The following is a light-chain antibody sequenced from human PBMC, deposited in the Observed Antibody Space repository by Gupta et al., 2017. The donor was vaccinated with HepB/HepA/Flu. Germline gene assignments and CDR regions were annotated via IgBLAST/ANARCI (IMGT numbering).Light chain of an antibody. CDR1: ALPKQY. J-gene: IGLJ2*01. CDR2: KDS. CDR3: QSADSSGTVV. Sequence: SYELTQPPSVSVSPGQTARITCSGDALPKQYAYWYQQKPGQAPVLVIYKDSERPSGIPERFSGSSSGTTVTLTXSXVQAEDXADYYCQSADSSGTVVFGGGTKLTVL. V-gene: IGLV3-25*03.